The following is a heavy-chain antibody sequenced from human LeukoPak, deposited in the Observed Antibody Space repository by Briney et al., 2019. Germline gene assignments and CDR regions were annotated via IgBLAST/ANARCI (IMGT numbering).Heavy chain of an antibody. V-gene: IGHV3-53*01. CDR1: GFTVSSNY. Sequence: PGGSLRLSCAASGFTVSSNYMSWVRQAPGKGLEWVSVIYSGGSTYYADSVKGRFTISRDNSKNTLYLQMNSLRAEDTAVYYCARGPYYPSSYYYYMDVWGKGTTVTVSS. CDR3: ARGPYYPSSYYYYMDV. J-gene: IGHJ6*03. CDR2: IYSGGST. D-gene: IGHD3-10*01.